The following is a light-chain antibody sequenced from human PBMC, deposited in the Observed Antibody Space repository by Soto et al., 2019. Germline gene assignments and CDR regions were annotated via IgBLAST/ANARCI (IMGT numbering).Light chain of an antibody. V-gene: IGKV2-30*02. Sequence: DVVMTQSPLSLPVTLGQPASISCRSSQSLIHSDGSTYLSWFQQRPGRSPRRLIYEVSDRDSGVPDRFSGSGSGTDFTLKIRRVEAEDVGVYYCMQGTHWPWTFGQGTEVEIK. J-gene: IGKJ1*01. CDR2: EVS. CDR1: QSLIHSDGSTY. CDR3: MQGTHWPWT.